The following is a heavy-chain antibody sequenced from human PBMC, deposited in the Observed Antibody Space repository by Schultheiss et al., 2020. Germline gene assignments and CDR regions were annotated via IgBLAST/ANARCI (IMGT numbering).Heavy chain of an antibody. J-gene: IGHJ4*02. Sequence: GGSLRLSCAASGFTFSSYSMNWVRQAPGKGLEWVAVIWYDGSNKYYADSVKGRFTISRDSSKSTVFLQMNSLKTEDTAVYYCTATTYWGQGTLVTVSS. D-gene: IGHD1-1*01. CDR2: IWYDGSNK. CDR3: TATTY. CDR1: GFTFSSYS. V-gene: IGHV3-33*03.